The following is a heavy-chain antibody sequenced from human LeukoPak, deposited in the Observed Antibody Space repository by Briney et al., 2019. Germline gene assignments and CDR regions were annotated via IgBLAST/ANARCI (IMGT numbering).Heavy chain of an antibody. CDR1: GFTFSNYW. D-gene: IGHD3-22*01. CDR3: ARATYYYDSSGYSDY. V-gene: IGHV3-7*01. Sequence: PGGSLRLSCGASGFTFSNYWMTWVRQAPGKGLEWVANIKGDGSEEYYVDSVKGRFTVSRDNAKTSLYLQMNSLRAEDTAVYYCARATYYYDSSGYSDYWGQGTLVIVSS. CDR2: IKGDGSEE. J-gene: IGHJ4*02.